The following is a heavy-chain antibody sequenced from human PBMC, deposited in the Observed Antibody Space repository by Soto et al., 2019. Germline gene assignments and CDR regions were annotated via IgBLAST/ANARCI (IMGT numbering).Heavy chain of an antibody. V-gene: IGHV1-18*01. CDR2: ISVYHGNT. CDR1: GYTFPNYG. J-gene: IGHJ4*02. Sequence: ASVKVSCNASGYTFPNYGISLVRQAPGQGLEWMGWISVYHGNTDYAQNLQGRLTMTTDTSTSTAYMELRSLRSDDTAVYYCARDKVVRGENYFDYWGQGTLVTVSS. D-gene: IGHD3-10*01. CDR3: ARDKVVRGENYFDY.